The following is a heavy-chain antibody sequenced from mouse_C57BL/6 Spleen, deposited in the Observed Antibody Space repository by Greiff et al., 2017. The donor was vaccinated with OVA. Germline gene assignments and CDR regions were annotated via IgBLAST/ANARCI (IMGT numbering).Heavy chain of an antibody. V-gene: IGHV1-61*01. CDR1: GYTFTSYW. Sequence: VQLQQPGAELVRPGSSVKLSCKASGYTFTSYWMDWVKQRPGQGLEWIGNIYPSDSETHYNQKFKDKATLTVDKSSSTAYMQLSSLTSEDSAVYFCARSTVVERKLAYWGQGTLVTVSA. CDR2: IYPSDSET. CDR3: ARSTVVERKLAY. J-gene: IGHJ3*01. D-gene: IGHD1-1*01.